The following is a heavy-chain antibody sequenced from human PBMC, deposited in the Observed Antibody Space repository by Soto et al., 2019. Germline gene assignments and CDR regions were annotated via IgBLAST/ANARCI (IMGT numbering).Heavy chain of an antibody. Sequence: EVQLVESGGDLVQPGGSLRLSCAASGFTFSSYSMNWVRQAPGKGLEWISSISSDSTTIYYGDSVKGRFTIFRDNAKNSLYRQGNSLRDEDTAVYYCARDWGTLWWSHPFDYCGQGNLVTVSS. J-gene: IGHJ4*02. CDR3: ARDWGTLWWSHPFDY. CDR1: GFTFSSYS. V-gene: IGHV3-48*02. CDR2: ISSDSTTI. D-gene: IGHD2-21*01.